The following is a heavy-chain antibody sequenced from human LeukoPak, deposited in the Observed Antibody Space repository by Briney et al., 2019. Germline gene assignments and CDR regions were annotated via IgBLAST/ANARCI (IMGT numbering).Heavy chain of an antibody. CDR1: GGSFSGYY. CDR2: INHSGST. J-gene: IGHJ6*02. Sequence: PSETLSLTCAVYGGSFSGYYWSWIHQPPGKGLEWIGEINHSGSTNYNPSLKSRVTISVDTSKNQFSLKLSSVTAADTAVYYCARFCNSCSSTSSRYYYGMDVWGQGTTVTVSS. D-gene: IGHD2-2*01. CDR3: ARFCNSCSSTSSRYYYGMDV. V-gene: IGHV4-34*01.